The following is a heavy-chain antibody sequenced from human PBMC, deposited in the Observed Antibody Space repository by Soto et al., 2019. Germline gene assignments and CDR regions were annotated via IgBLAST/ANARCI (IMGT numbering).Heavy chain of an antibody. V-gene: IGHV1-8*01. CDR1: GYTFTSYD. Sequence: ASVKVSCKASGYTFTSYDINWVRQATGQGLEWMGWMNPNSGNTGYAQKFQGRVTMTRNTSISTAYMERSSLRSEDTAVYYCAGGGKLFGELLPFDYWGQGTLVTVSS. J-gene: IGHJ4*02. CDR2: MNPNSGNT. CDR3: AGGGKLFGELLPFDY. D-gene: IGHD3-10*02.